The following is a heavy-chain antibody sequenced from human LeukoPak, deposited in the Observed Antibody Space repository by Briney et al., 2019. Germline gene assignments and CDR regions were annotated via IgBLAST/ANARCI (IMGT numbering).Heavy chain of an antibody. Sequence: ASVKVSCTASDSPLNTYGFTWVPQSPGQGLEWVGWISAHQGDTKYAQKVQGRVTMTTDTSTSTAYMELRGLRSDDTAVYFCARGSYGEVSFDYWGQGTLVTVSS. CDR3: ARGSYGEVSFDY. CDR1: DSPLNTYG. V-gene: IGHV1-18*01. CDR2: ISAHQGDT. J-gene: IGHJ4*02. D-gene: IGHD4-17*01.